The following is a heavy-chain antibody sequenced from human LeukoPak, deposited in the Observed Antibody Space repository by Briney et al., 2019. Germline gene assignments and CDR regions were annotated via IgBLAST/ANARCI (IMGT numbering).Heavy chain of an antibody. CDR1: GFTFSDYY. CDR3: ASGIFYYDSSGYLDY. CDR2: ISSSGSTI. Sequence: GGSLRLSCAASGFTFSDYYMGWIRQAPGKGLEWVSYISSSGSTIYYADSVKGRFTISRDNAKNSLYLQMNSLRAEDTAVYYCASGIFYYDSSGYLDYWGQGTLVTVSS. J-gene: IGHJ4*02. V-gene: IGHV3-11*01. D-gene: IGHD3-22*01.